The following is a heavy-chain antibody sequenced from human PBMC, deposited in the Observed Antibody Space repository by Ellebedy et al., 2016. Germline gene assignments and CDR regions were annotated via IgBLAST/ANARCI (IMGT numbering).Heavy chain of an antibody. V-gene: IGHV3-30*03. CDR1: GFTFSSYG. J-gene: IGHJ4*02. CDR3: ARDRISASGIFDY. CDR2: ISYDGNNK. D-gene: IGHD6-13*01. Sequence: GESLKISCAASGFTFSSYGMHWVRQAPGKGLEWVAVISYDGNNKYYVDSVKGRFTISRDNSKNTLYLQMNSLRAEDTAVYYCARDRISASGIFDYWGQGTQVTVSS.